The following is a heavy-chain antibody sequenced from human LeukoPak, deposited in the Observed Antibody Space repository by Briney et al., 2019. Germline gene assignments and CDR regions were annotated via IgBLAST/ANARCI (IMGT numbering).Heavy chain of an antibody. J-gene: IGHJ4*02. CDR1: GYSISSDYY. V-gene: IGHV4-38-2*01. D-gene: IGHD6-6*01. Sequence: PSETLSLTCAVSGYSISSDYYWGWIRQPPGKGLEWIGSIYHSGSTYYNPSLKSRVTISVDTSKNQFSLKLSSVTAADTAVYYCARASEYSSSPPDYWGQGTLVTVSS. CDR2: IYHSGST. CDR3: ARASEYSSSPPDY.